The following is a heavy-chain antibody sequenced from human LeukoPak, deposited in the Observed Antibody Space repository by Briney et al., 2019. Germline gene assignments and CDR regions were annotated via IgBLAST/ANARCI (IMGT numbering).Heavy chain of an antibody. CDR1: GFTFSSYG. CDR3: AKDRDIVVVPAASFFDY. Sequence: QPGGSLRLSCAASGFTFSSYGMHWVRQAPGKGLERVAVISYDGSNKYYADSVTGRFTISRDNSKNTLYLQMNSLRAEDTAVYYCAKDRDIVVVPAASFFDYWGQGTLVTVSS. V-gene: IGHV3-30*18. J-gene: IGHJ4*02. D-gene: IGHD2-2*01. CDR2: ISYDGSNK.